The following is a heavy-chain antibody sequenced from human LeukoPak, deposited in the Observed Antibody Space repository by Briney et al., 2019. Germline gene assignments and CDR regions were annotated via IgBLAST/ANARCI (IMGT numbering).Heavy chain of an antibody. V-gene: IGHV3-23*01. D-gene: IGHD2-2*01. CDR3: AKGYGSSTSLGP. CDR1: GFTFSSYA. J-gene: IGHJ5*02. CDR2: ISGSGGST. Sequence: GGSLRLSCAASGFTFSSYAMSWARQAPGKGLEWVSAISGSGGSTYYADSVKGRFTISRDNSKNTLYLQMNSLRAEDTAVYYCAKGYGSSTSLGPWGQGTLVTVSS.